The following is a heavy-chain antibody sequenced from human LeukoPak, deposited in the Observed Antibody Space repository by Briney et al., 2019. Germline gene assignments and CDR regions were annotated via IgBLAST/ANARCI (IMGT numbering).Heavy chain of an antibody. J-gene: IGHJ4*02. Sequence: ASVKVSCKASGYTFTGYYMHWVRQAPGQGLEWMGWINPNSGGTNYAQKFQGRVTMTRDTSISTAYMELSRLRSDDTAVYYCARGGALRFLEWLFREDYWGQGTLVTVSS. CDR2: INPNSGGT. CDR3: ARGGALRFLEWLFREDY. CDR1: GYTFTGYY. V-gene: IGHV1-2*02. D-gene: IGHD3-3*01.